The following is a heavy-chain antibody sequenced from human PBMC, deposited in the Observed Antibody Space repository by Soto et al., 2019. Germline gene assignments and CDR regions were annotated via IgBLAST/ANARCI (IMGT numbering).Heavy chain of an antibody. CDR2: ISAYNGNT. CDR1: GYTFTSYG. D-gene: IGHD3-22*01. CDR3: ARDGKIVVAHYYYYGMDV. V-gene: IGHV1-18*01. Sequence: ASVTVSCKASGYTFTSYGISWVRQAPGQGLEWMGWISAYNGNTNYAQKLQGRVTMTTDTSTSTAYMELRSLRSDDTAVYYCARDGKIVVAHYYYYGMDVWGQGTTVTVSS. J-gene: IGHJ6*02.